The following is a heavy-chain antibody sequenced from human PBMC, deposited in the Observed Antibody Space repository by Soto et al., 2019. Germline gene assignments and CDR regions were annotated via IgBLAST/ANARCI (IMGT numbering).Heavy chain of an antibody. CDR3: AKDGKIAAAAPSY. V-gene: IGHV3-23*01. CDR1: GFTLRSYA. J-gene: IGHJ4*02. D-gene: IGHD6-13*01. CDR2: FRADSGST. Sequence: PGGSLRLSCAASGFTLRSYAMSWVLQAPGKGLEWVSTFRADSGSTEYAYSVKGRFTISRDNAKNTLYLQMNSLRAEDTAVYHCAKDGKIAAAAPSYWGQGTQVTVSS.